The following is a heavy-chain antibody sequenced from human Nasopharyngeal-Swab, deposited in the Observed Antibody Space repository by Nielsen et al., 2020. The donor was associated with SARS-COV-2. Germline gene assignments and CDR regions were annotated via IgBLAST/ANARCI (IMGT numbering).Heavy chain of an antibody. CDR2: IYSGGST. CDR3: ARVPCSSTSCYVGGYGMDV. D-gene: IGHD2-2*01. J-gene: IGHJ6*02. V-gene: IGHV3-53*01. Sequence: GESLKISCAASGFTVSSNYMSWVRQAPGKGLEWVSVIYSGGSTYYAGSVKGRFTISRDNSKNTLYLQMNSLRAEDTAVYYCARVPCSSTSCYVGGYGMDVWGQGTTVTVSS. CDR1: GFTVSSNY.